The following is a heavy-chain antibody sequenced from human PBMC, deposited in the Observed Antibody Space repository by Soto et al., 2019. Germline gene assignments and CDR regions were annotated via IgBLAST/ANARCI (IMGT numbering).Heavy chain of an antibody. CDR2: INHSGST. D-gene: IGHD3-10*01. Sequence: PSETLSLTCADYGGSFSGYYWSWIRQPPGKGLEWIGEINHSGSTNYNPSLKSRVTISVDTSKNQFSLKLSSVTAADTAVYYCARGRMVRGVIIRDNWFDPWGQGTLVTSPQ. J-gene: IGHJ5*02. V-gene: IGHV4-34*01. CDR1: GGSFSGYY. CDR3: ARGRMVRGVIIRDNWFDP.